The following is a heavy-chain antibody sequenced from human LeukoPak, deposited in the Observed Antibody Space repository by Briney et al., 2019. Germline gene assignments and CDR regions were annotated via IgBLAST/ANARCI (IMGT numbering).Heavy chain of an antibody. CDR2: IYYSGST. CDR3: ARGGQLEYSSSAWYYYYYMDV. J-gene: IGHJ6*03. Sequence: SETLSLTCTVPGGSISSHYWSWIRQPPGKGLEWIGYIYYSGSTNYNPSLKSRVTISVDTSKNQFSLKLSSVTAADTAVYYCARGGQLEYSSSAWYYYYYMDVWGKGTTVTVSS. V-gene: IGHV4-59*11. CDR1: GGSISSHY. D-gene: IGHD6-6*01.